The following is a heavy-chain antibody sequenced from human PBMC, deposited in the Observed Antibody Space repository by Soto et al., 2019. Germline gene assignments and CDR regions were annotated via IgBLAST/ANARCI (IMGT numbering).Heavy chain of an antibody. D-gene: IGHD1-26*01. J-gene: IGHJ4*02. Sequence: QVQLVESGGGVVQPGRSLRLSCAASGFTFSMYVMHWVRQAPGKGLEWVAVMAYDGNREYYGDSVKGRFFVSRDNSTNTRYLQMHSLRPEDAAVYYCARVGGSFYGSWDSWGQGVLVTVSS. CDR1: GFTFSMYV. CDR3: ARVGGSFYGSWDS. V-gene: IGHV3-30-3*01. CDR2: MAYDGNRE.